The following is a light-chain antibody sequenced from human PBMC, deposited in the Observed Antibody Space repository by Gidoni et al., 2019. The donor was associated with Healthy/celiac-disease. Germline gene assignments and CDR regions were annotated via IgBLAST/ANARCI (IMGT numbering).Light chain of an antibody. CDR2: DAS. J-gene: IGKJ1*01. CDR3: QQYNSYSTWT. Sequence: DIQMTPSTSTLFASVGDRVTITCRASQSISSWLAWYQQKPGKAPKLLIYDASSLESGVPSRFSGSGSGTEFTLTISSLQADDFATYYCQQYNSYSTWTCGQGTKVEIK. CDR1: QSISSW. V-gene: IGKV1-5*01.